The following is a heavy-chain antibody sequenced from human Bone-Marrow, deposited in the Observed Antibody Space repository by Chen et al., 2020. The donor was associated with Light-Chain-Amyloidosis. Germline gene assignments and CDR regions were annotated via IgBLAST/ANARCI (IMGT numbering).Heavy chain of an antibody. Sequence: EVQLEQSGPEVKKPGESLKISCKGSGYTFPNYWIGWVRQMPGKGLEWMGVIYSDDSDARYSPSFEGQVTISADKSINTAYLQWRSLKASDTAMYYCARQRDGYNFDYWGQGTLVTVSS. D-gene: IGHD5-12*01. CDR3: ARQRDGYNFDY. CDR2: IYSDDSDA. CDR1: GYTFPNYW. V-gene: IGHV5-51*01. J-gene: IGHJ4*02.